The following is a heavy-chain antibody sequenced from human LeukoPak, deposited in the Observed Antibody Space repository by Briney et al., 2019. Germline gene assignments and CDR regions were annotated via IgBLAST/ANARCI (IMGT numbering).Heavy chain of an antibody. J-gene: IGHJ4*02. CDR2: CDPEDGET. Sequence: ASVKVSCKVSGYTFTELCIHWVRQAPGKGLEWVGGCDPEDGETLYAQKFQGRVTMTEDTSTDTAYMQLSSLRSEDTAVYYCATVSWWGQGTLVTVSS. CDR3: ATVSW. CDR1: GYTFTELC. V-gene: IGHV1-24*01.